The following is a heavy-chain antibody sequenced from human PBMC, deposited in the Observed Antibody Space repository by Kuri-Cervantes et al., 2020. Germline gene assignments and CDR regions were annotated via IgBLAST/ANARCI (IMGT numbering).Heavy chain of an antibody. Sequence: WVRQAPGKGLEWIGSIYHSGSTYYNPSLKSRVTISVDTSKNQFSLKLSSVTAADTAVYYCARGRVAVAGPHAFDIWGQGTMVTVSS. V-gene: IGHV4-39*07. D-gene: IGHD6-19*01. CDR3: ARGRVAVAGPHAFDI. CDR2: IYHSGST. J-gene: IGHJ3*02.